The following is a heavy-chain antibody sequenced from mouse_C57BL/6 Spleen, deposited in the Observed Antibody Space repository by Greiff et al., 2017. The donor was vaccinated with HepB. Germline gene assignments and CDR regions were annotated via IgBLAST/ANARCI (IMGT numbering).Heavy chain of an antibody. CDR3: ARVTTVVADYFDY. V-gene: IGHV1-82*01. J-gene: IGHJ2*01. Sequence: VQLQQSGPELVKPGASVKISCKASGYAFSSSWMNWVKQRPGKGREWIGRSYPGDGDTNYNGKFKGKATLTADKSSSTAYMQLSSLTSEDSAVYFCARVTTVVADYFDYWGQGTTLTVSS. D-gene: IGHD1-1*01. CDR2: SYPGDGDT. CDR1: GYAFSSSW.